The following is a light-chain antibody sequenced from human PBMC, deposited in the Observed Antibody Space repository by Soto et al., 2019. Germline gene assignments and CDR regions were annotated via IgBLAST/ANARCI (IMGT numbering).Light chain of an antibody. J-gene: IGKJ1*01. CDR2: GAS. Sequence: EIVMTQSPATLSLSPGDRATLSCRASQSIRSNLAWYQQKPGQAPRLLIFGASTRATGLPARFSGSGSGTDFTLTISSLQSEDFAVYFCQQYNDWPQTFGQGTKVDIK. V-gene: IGKV3-15*01. CDR1: QSIRSN. CDR3: QQYNDWPQT.